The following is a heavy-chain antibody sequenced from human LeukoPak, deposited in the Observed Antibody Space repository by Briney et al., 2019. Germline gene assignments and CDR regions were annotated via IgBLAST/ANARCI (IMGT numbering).Heavy chain of an antibody. Sequence: PSETLSLTCTVSGGSIRSSYYYWGWIRQPPGKGLEWIGSIYDSGSTYYNPSLKSRVTISVDTSKNQFSLKLSSVTAADTAVYYCARQAPGYSYGYVYWGQGTLVTVSS. V-gene: IGHV4-39*01. CDR3: ARQAPGYSYGYVY. J-gene: IGHJ4*02. CDR2: IYDSGST. D-gene: IGHD5-18*01. CDR1: GGSIRSSYYY.